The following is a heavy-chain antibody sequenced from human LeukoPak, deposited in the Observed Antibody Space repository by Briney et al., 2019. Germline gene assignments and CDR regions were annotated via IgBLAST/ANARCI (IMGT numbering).Heavy chain of an antibody. J-gene: IGHJ4*02. Sequence: SGGSLRLSCAASGFIFSNYGMHWVRQTPGMGLEWVTFIKSDGSEKDYADSVKGRFTISRDNSKSTLYLQMNSLRADDMALYHCVKEVSFGVVGGDIWGQGTLVTVSS. CDR2: IKSDGSEK. V-gene: IGHV3-30*02. D-gene: IGHD3-16*01. CDR3: VKEVSFGVVGGDI. CDR1: GFIFSNYG.